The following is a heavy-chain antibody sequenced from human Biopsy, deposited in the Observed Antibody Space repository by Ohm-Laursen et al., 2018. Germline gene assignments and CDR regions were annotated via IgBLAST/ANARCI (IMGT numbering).Heavy chain of an antibody. CDR3: ARGGRYYYDSTDN. CDR1: GGSISSYY. J-gene: IGHJ4*02. D-gene: IGHD3-22*01. CDR2: IYYSGST. V-gene: IGHV4-59*01. Sequence: GTLSLTCTVSGGSISSYYWNWIRQPPGKGLEWVGYIYYSGSTNYNPSLKSRVTISVDTSKNQFSLKLYSVTAADTAVYYCARGGRYYYDSTDNWGQGALVIVSS.